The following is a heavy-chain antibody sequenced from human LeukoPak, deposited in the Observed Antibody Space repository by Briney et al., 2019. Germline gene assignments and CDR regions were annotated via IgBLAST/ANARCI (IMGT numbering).Heavy chain of an antibody. J-gene: IGHJ4*02. CDR3: ARGSIAAAGTGELGY. V-gene: IGHV3-21*01. CDR1: GFTFSSYS. Sequence: GGSLRLSCAASGFTFSSYSMNWVRQAPGKGLERVSSISSSSSYIYYAHSVKGRFTISRDNAKNSLYLQMNSLRAEDTAVYYCARGSIAAAGTGELGYWGQGTLVTVSS. D-gene: IGHD6-13*01. CDR2: ISSSSSYI.